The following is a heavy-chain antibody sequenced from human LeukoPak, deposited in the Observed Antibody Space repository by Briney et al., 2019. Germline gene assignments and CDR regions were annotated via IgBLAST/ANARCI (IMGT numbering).Heavy chain of an antibody. CDR1: GFTFSSYG. J-gene: IGHJ6*02. CDR3: AKDGVVRGVIYYYYYGMDV. D-gene: IGHD3-10*01. CDR2: ISYDGSNK. V-gene: IGHV3-30*18. Sequence: GGSLRLSCAASGFTFSSYGMHWVRQAPGKGLEWVAVISYDGSNKYYADSVKGRFTISRDNSKNTLYLQMNSLRAEDTAVYYCAKDGVVRGVIYYYYYGMDVWGRGTTVTVSS.